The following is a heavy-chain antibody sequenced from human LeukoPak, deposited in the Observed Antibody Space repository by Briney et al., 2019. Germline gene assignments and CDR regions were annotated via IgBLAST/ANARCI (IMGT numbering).Heavy chain of an antibody. D-gene: IGHD4-17*01. CDR2: IYTSGST. CDR1: GGSISSGRYY. CDR3: AREPDYGVTGAFDI. V-gene: IGHV4-61*02. Sequence: SETLSLTCTVSGGSISSGRYYWSWIRQPAGKGLEWIGRIYTSGSTNYNPSLKSRVTISVDTSKNQFSLKLSSVTAADTAVYYCAREPDYGVTGAFDIWGQGTMVTVSS. J-gene: IGHJ3*02.